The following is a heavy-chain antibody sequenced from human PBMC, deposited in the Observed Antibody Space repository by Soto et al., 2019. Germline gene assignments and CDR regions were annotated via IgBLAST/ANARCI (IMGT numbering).Heavy chain of an antibody. D-gene: IGHD3-22*01. V-gene: IGHV4-59*01. CDR2: VYYGGST. CDR1: GASISSSY. CDR3: VRGYYDSNGQSNTFDI. J-gene: IGHJ3*02. Sequence: PSETLSLTCTVSGASISSSYWSWIRQSPGEGLEWIGYVYYGGSTNYNPSLKNRVTMSVDTSKNQFSLKLSSVTAADTAVYYCVRGYYDSNGQSNTFDIWGQGTMVTVSS.